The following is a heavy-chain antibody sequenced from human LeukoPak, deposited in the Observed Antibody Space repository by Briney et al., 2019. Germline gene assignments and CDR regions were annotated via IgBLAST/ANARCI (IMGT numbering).Heavy chain of an antibody. CDR1: GGSFSGYY. J-gene: IGHJ5*02. Sequence: SETLSLTCAVYGGSFSGYYWSWIRQPPGKGLEWIGEINHSGSTNYNPSLKSRVTISVDTSKNQFSLKLSSVTAAHTAVYYCARGALISPWGQGTLVTVSS. D-gene: IGHD3-3*02. CDR2: INHSGST. V-gene: IGHV4-34*01. CDR3: ARGALISP.